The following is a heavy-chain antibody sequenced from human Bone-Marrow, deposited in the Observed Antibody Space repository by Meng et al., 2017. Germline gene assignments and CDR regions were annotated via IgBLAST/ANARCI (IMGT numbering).Heavy chain of an antibody. CDR3: ARVDYDYIWGSYSDYFGMDV. V-gene: IGHV3-21*01. J-gene: IGHJ6*02. CDR2: ISSISDV. D-gene: IGHD3-16*01. CDR1: GFIFSSFT. Sequence: GGSLRLSCAASGFIFSSFTMSWVRQAPGKGLEWVSSISSISDVSYADSMKGRLTVSRDNAKSSLYLQMNSLRAEDTAVYYCARVDYDYIWGSYSDYFGMDVWGQGTTVTVSS.